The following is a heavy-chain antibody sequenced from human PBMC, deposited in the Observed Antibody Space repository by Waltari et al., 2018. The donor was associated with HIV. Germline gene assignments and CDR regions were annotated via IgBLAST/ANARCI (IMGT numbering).Heavy chain of an antibody. CDR3: ALEGGNYVSPLDF. CDR2: IVPSLGVT. CDR1: GDTFGNYA. J-gene: IGHJ4*02. D-gene: IGHD3-16*01. V-gene: IGHV1-69*04. Sequence: VQLVQSGPEVKKPGSSVKVSCTSSGDTFGNYAISWLRQAPGQGLEWLGRIVPSLGVTTYAPILQGRVTITADGSTTTAYMELSSLKSEDTAIFYCALEGGNYVSPLDFWGQGTLVTVSS.